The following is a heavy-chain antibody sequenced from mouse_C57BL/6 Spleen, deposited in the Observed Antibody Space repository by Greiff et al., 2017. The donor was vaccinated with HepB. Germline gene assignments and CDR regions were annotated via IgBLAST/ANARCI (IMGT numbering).Heavy chain of an antibody. Sequence: QVQLKQSGPGLVQPSQSLSITCTVSGFSLTSYGVHWVRQSPGKGLEWLGVIWSGGSTDYNAAFISRLSISKDNSKSQVFFKMNSLQADDTAIYYCARTGYSKDYSMDYWGQGTSVTVSS. CDR1: GFSLTSYG. V-gene: IGHV2-2*01. CDR3: ARTGYSKDYSMDY. J-gene: IGHJ4*01. CDR2: IWSGGST. D-gene: IGHD2-5*01.